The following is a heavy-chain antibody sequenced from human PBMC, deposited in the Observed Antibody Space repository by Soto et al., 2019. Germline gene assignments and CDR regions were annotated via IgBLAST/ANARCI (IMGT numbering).Heavy chain of an antibody. CDR3: AKDLWSRSTSPSNTNY. CDR2: ISYDGSNK. V-gene: IGHV3-30*18. CDR1: GFPFSSYG. Sequence: HPGGSLRLSCAASGFPFSSYGMHGVRQAPGKGLEWVAVISYDGSNKYYADSVKGRFTISRDNSKNTLYLQMNSLRAEDTAVYYCAKDLWSRSTSPSNTNYWGQGTLVTVSS. J-gene: IGHJ4*02. D-gene: IGHD2-2*01.